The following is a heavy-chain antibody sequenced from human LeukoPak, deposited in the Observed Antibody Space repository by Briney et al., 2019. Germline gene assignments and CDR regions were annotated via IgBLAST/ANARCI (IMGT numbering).Heavy chain of an antibody. V-gene: IGHV3-23*01. J-gene: IGHJ4*02. Sequence: PGGSLRLSCAASGFTFSSYAMSWVRQAPGKGLEWVSAISGSGGSTYYADSVKGRFTISRDNSKNTLYLQMNSLRAEDTAVYYCAKFRPSIVGATMGYFDYWGQGTLVTVSS. CDR2: ISGSGGST. CDR1: GFTFSSYA. CDR3: AKFRPSIVGATMGYFDY. D-gene: IGHD1-26*01.